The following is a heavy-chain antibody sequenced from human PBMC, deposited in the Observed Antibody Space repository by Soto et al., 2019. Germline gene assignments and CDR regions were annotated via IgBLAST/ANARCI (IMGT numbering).Heavy chain of an antibody. CDR3: AASIFYYGMDV. V-gene: IGHV5-51*01. CDR2: IYPGDSDT. J-gene: IGHJ6*02. CDR1: GYAFTNYW. Sequence: GESLKISCKGSGYAFTNYWIGWVRQMPGKGLEWMGIIYPGDSDTKYNPSFQGQVTISADKSITTTYLRWTSLKASDTAIYYCAASIFYYGMDVWGQGTTVTVSS.